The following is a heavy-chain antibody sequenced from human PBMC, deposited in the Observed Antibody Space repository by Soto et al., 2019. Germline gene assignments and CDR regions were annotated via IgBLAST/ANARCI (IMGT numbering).Heavy chain of an antibody. J-gene: IGHJ5*02. V-gene: IGHV1-69*13. CDR3: ARGGVAVACFDP. CDR1: GGTFSSYA. Sequence: SVKVSCKASGGTFSSYAISWVRQAPGQGLEWMGGIIPIFGTANYAQKFQGRVTITADESTSTAYMELSSLRSEVAAVYYCARGGVAVACFDPWGQGTLVTVSS. CDR2: IIPIFGTA. D-gene: IGHD6-19*01.